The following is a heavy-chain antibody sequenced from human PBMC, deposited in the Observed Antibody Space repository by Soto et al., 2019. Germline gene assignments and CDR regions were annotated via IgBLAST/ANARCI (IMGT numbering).Heavy chain of an antibody. V-gene: IGHV4-31*03. CDR3: ARALTTARYYYYVDV. J-gene: IGHJ6*03. CDR1: GGSISSGGYY. D-gene: IGHD4-17*01. CDR2: IYYSGST. Sequence: SETLSLTCTVSGGSISSGGYYWSWIRQHPGKGLEWIGYIYYSGSTYYNPSLKSRVTISVDTSKNQFSLKLSSVTAADTAVYYCARALTTARYYYYVDVWGKGTTVTVSS.